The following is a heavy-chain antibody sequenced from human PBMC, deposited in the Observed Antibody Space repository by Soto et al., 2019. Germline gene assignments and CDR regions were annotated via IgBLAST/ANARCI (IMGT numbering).Heavy chain of an antibody. CDR3: ARRGTVTKYYFDY. D-gene: IGHD4-4*01. J-gene: IGHJ4*02. CDR2: IYYSGST. Sequence: QVQLQESGPGLVKPSETLSLTCTVSGGSISSYYWSWIRQPPGKGLEWIGYIYYSGSTNYNPSLKSRVTISVDSSKNQFSLKLSSVTAADTAVYYCARRGTVTKYYFDYWGQGTLVTVSS. V-gene: IGHV4-59*08. CDR1: GGSISSYY.